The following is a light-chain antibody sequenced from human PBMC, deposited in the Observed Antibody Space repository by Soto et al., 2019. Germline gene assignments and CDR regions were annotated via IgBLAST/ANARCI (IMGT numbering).Light chain of an antibody. Sequence: DILMTQSQSSLSASVGDRVTITCRASHRISRHVNWYHQRPGKAPTLLIFGASVLQSGVPSRFSGTGSGTEVTLTITSLQPEDLGTYYCQQTYSTPYTFGQGTTVVIK. CDR3: QQTYSTPYT. V-gene: IGKV1-39*01. CDR1: HRISRH. J-gene: IGKJ2*01. CDR2: GAS.